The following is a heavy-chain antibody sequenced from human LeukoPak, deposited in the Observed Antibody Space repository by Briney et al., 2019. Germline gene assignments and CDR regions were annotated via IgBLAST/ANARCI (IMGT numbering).Heavy chain of an antibody. CDR3: ARELNYYFDY. Sequence: GASVKVSCKASGGTFSSYAISWVRQAPGQGLEWMGGIIPIFGTTNYAQKFQGRVTITADKSTNTVYMEVSSLRSEDTAMYYCARELNYYFDYWGQGTLVTVPS. D-gene: IGHD1-7*01. CDR1: GGTFSSYA. CDR2: IIPIFGTT. V-gene: IGHV1-69*06. J-gene: IGHJ4*02.